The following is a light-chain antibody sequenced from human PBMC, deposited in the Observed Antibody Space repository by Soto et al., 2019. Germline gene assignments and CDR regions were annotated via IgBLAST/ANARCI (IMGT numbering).Light chain of an antibody. Sequence: QSVLTQPASVSGSPGQSITISCTGTSSDVGSYNLVSWYQQHPGKAPKLMIYEGSKRPSGVSNRFSGSKSGNTASLTISGLQAEDEADYYCCSYAGSSNGVFGGGTKVTVL. CDR1: SSDVGSYNL. CDR2: EGS. V-gene: IGLV2-23*01. CDR3: CSYAGSSNGV. J-gene: IGLJ3*02.